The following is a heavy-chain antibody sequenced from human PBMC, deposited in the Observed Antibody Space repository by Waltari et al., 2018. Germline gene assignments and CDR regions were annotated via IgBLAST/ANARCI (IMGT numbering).Heavy chain of an antibody. D-gene: IGHD3-3*01. CDR2: IYTSGST. CDR1: GGSISSGSYY. Sequence: QVQLQESGPGLVKPSQTLSLTCTVSGGSISSGSYYWSWIRPPAGKGLEWIGRIYTSGSTNYNPSLKSRVTISVDTSKNQFSLKLSSVTAADTAVYYCARDTPITIFGVVTTNWFDPWGQGTLVTVSS. J-gene: IGHJ5*02. V-gene: IGHV4-61*02. CDR3: ARDTPITIFGVVTTNWFDP.